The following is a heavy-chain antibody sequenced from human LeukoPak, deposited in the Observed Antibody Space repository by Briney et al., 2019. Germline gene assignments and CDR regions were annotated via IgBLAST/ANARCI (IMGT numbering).Heavy chain of an antibody. CDR3: VLYTHDSFDI. CDR1: GFTFSDYY. CDR2: IGSSSDYT. J-gene: IGHJ3*02. D-gene: IGHD3-16*01. V-gene: IGHV3-11*03. Sequence: GGSLRLSCAASGFTFSDYYMSWIRQAPGKGLEWVSYIGSSSDYTNYVDSVKGRFTISRDNAKNSLYLQMNSLRAEDTAVYYCVLYTHDSFDIWGQGTMVTVSS.